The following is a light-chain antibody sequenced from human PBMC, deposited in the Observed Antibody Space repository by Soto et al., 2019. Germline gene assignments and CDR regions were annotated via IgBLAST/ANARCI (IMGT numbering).Light chain of an antibody. CDR1: YSDVGSWNL. CDR2: DVS. V-gene: IGLV2-14*02. CDR3: SSYTNINTRACV. Sequence: SALTQPASVSGSPGQSITISCTGTYSDVGSWNLVSWYQQYPGKAPQLIIYDVSKRPSGVPDRFSGSKSGNTASLTISGLQAEDEAEYYCSSYTNINTRACVFGTGTKVTVL. J-gene: IGLJ1*01.